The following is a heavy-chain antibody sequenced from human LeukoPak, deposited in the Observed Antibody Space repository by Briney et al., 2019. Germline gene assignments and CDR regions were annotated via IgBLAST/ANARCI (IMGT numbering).Heavy chain of an antibody. CDR1: GGSISSYY. CDR2: IYDSGST. J-gene: IGHJ3*02. V-gene: IGHV4-59*08. Sequence: PSETLSPTCTVTGGSISSYYWSWIRQPPGKGLEWMGCIYDSGSTRYNPSLKSRVSISVDTSKNQFSLQLNSVTAADTAVYYCARRKRDLTVAFDIWGQGTMVTVSS. D-gene: IGHD4-17*01. CDR3: ARRKRDLTVAFDI.